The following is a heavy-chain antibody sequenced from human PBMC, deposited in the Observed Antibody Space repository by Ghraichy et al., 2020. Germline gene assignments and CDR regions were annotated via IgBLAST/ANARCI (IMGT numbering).Heavy chain of an antibody. CDR3: ARGAGITDALDV. CDR2: INQDGSDD. V-gene: IGHV3-7*01. CDR1: AHSLTPFS. D-gene: IGHD6-25*01. J-gene: IGHJ3*01. Sequence: GGSLRLPYVGRAHSLTPFSFSKLGYPLGLGKKRVANINQDGSDDFCVDSLKGRFTISRDNGKDSLYLQINSLRVEDTAVYYCARGAGITDALDVWGHGT.